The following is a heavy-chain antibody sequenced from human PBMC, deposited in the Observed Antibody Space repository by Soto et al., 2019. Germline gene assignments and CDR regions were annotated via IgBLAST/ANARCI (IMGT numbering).Heavy chain of an antibody. D-gene: IGHD6-19*01. CDR3: ARDSSGRPQYYFDY. CDR1: GGTFSSYA. V-gene: IGHV1-69*06. CDR2: IIPIFGTA. J-gene: IGHJ4*02. Sequence: EASVKVSCKASGGTFSSYAISWVRQAPGQGLEWMGGIIPIFGTANYAQKFQGRVTITADKSTSTAYMELSSLRSEDTAVYYCARDSSGRPQYYFDYWGQGTLVTVSS.